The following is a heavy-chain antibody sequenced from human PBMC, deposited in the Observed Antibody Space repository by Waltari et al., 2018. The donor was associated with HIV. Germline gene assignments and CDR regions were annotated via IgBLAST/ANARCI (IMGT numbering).Heavy chain of an antibody. CDR2: IKSDGSST. Sequence: EVQLVESGGGLVQPGGSLRLSCAASGFTFSTYWMHWVRQVPGKGLVWVERIKSDGSSTSYADSGKGRFTVSRDNAKNTLYLQMNSLRPEDSAVYYCATPIMIAFGGDDFWGQGTSVTVSS. J-gene: IGHJ6*02. CDR3: ATPIMIAFGGDDF. CDR1: GFTFSTYW. V-gene: IGHV3-74*01. D-gene: IGHD3-16*01.